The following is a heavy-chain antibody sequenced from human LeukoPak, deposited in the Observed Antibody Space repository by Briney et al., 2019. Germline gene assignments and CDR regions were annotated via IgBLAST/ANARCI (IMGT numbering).Heavy chain of an antibody. D-gene: IGHD3-22*01. V-gene: IGHV1-2*02. CDR1: GYTFTGYY. Sequence: ASVKVSCKASGYTFTGYYMHWVRQAPGQGLEWTGWINPNSGGTNYAQKFQGRVTMTRDTSISTAYMELSRLRSDDTAVYYCARGFGSYYYDSSGYYYVGWGQGTLVTVSS. CDR2: INPNSGGT. CDR3: ARGFGSYYYDSSGYYYVG. J-gene: IGHJ4*02.